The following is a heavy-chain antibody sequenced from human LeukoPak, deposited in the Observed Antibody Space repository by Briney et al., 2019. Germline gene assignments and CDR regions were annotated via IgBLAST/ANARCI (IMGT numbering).Heavy chain of an antibody. Sequence: GGSLRLSCAASGFTLSNFWMSWVRQAPGKGLEWVANIKQDGSDKNYMDSVKGRFTISRDNSKNTLYLQMNSLRAEDTAVYYCARDRIAAGYFDLWGRGTLVTVSS. V-gene: IGHV3-7*03. CDR1: GFTLSNFW. CDR2: IKQDGSDK. J-gene: IGHJ2*01. CDR3: ARDRIAAGYFDL. D-gene: IGHD6-13*01.